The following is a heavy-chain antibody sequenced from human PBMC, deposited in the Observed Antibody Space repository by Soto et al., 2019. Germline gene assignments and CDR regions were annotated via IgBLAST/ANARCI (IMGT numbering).Heavy chain of an antibody. V-gene: IGHV4-34*01. CDR2: INHTGHN. CDR1: GGSFNDYY. D-gene: IGHD3-10*01. Sequence: SETLSLTCAVYGGSFNDYYWSWIRQPPGKGLEWIGEINHTGHNNYNPSLKSRVTISVDTSKNQFSLKLSSVTAADTAVYYCARSGHLFDSWGQGILVTVS. J-gene: IGHJ4*02. CDR3: ARSGHLFDS.